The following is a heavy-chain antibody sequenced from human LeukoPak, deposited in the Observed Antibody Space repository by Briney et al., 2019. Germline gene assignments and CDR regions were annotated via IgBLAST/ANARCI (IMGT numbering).Heavy chain of an antibody. CDR1: GYSISSGYY. J-gene: IGHJ5*02. V-gene: IGHV4-38-2*02. Sequence: SETLSLTCNVSGYSISSGYYWGWIRQPPGKGLEWIGSIYHSGSTYYNPSLKSRVTISVDTSKNQFSLKLNFVTAADTAMYYCARMFRSSWYINWFDPWGQGTLVTVSS. CDR3: ARMFRSSWYINWFDP. CDR2: IYHSGST. D-gene: IGHD6-13*01.